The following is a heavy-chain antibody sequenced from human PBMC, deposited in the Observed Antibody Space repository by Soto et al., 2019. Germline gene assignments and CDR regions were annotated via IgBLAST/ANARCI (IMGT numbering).Heavy chain of an antibody. J-gene: IGHJ5*01. CDR1: SGSISSSNW. CDR2: IYHSGST. Sequence: SETLSLTCAVSSGSISSSNWWSWVRQPPGKGLEWIGEIYHSGSTNYNPSLKSRVTISVDKSKSQFSLKLSSVTAADTAVYYCASIQERRYHEWFGELLSGWFDSWGQGTLVTVSS. V-gene: IGHV4-4*02. CDR3: ASIQERRYHEWFGELLSGWFDS. D-gene: IGHD3-10*01.